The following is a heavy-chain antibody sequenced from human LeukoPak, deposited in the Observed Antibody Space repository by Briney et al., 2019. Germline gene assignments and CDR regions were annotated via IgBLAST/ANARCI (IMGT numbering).Heavy chain of an antibody. D-gene: IGHD3-22*01. Sequence: ASVKVSCKASGYTFTSYYMHWVRQAPGQGLEWMGIINPSGGSTSYAQKFQGRVTMTRDTSTSTVYMELSSLRSEDTAVYYCAREADHDSSGLGAFDIWGQGTMVTVSS. J-gene: IGHJ3*02. CDR2: INPSGGST. CDR1: GYTFTSYY. V-gene: IGHV1-46*01. CDR3: AREADHDSSGLGAFDI.